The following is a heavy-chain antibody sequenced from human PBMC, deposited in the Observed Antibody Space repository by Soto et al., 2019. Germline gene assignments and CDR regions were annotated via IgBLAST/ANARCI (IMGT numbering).Heavy chain of an antibody. V-gene: IGHV3-23*01. CDR2: ISGSGGST. Sequence: GGSLRLSCAASGFTFSSYAMSWVRQAPGKGLEWVSAISGSGGSTYYAGSVKGRFTISRDNSKNTLYLQMNGLRAEDTAVYYCAKDKTYYDFWSGFLGWGQGILVTVSS. CDR1: GFTFSSYA. J-gene: IGHJ4*02. CDR3: AKDKTYYDFWSGFLG. D-gene: IGHD3-3*01.